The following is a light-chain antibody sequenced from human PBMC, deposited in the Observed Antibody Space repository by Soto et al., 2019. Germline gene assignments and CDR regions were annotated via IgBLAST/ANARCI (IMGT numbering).Light chain of an antibody. V-gene: IGLV2-11*01. Sequence: QSALTQPRSVSGSPGQSVTISCTGTSSDVGGYYSVSWYQQHPGKAPKLMIFDVNERPSGVPGRFSGSKSGNTASLTISGLQAEDEADYYCCSFAGTYTHYVFGAGTKLTVL. CDR3: CSFAGTYTHYV. CDR2: DVN. J-gene: IGLJ1*01. CDR1: SSDVGGYYS.